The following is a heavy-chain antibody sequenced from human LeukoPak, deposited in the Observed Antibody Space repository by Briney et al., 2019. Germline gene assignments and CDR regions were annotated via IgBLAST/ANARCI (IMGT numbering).Heavy chain of an antibody. V-gene: IGHV3-7*05. J-gene: IGHJ4*02. D-gene: IGHD5-18*01. Sequence: GSLRLSCATSGFTVSSNYMSWVRQAPGKGLEWVANMNQDGSEKNYVDSVKGRFTISRDNAKNSLSLQMNSLRAEDTAVYYCARDRGYSNFDYWGQGTLVTVSS. CDR2: MNQDGSEK. CDR3: ARDRGYSNFDY. CDR1: GFTVSSNY.